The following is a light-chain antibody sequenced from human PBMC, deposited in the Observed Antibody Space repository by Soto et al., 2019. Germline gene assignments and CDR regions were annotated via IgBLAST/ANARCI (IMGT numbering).Light chain of an antibody. CDR1: QGVNNY. CDR3: QQRINWPLT. CDR2: DAS. Sequence: EIFITKSPVTLSVSPRERATLSFRASQGVNNYLAWYQQKPGQAPRLLIYDASTRATGIPARFSGSGSGTDFTLTISSLEPEDFAVYYCQQRINWPLTFGGGTKVDIK. V-gene: IGKV3-11*01. J-gene: IGKJ4*01.